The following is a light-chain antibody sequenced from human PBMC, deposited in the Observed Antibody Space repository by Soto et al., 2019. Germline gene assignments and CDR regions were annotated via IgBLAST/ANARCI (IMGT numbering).Light chain of an antibody. V-gene: IGLV8-61*01. Sequence: QTVVTQEPSLSVSPGGTVTLTCGLSSGSVSTNYYPSWYQQTPGQAPRTLIYSTNTRSSGVPDRFSGSILGNKAALTITGAQADDDSDYYCMPHMGSGTYVFGIGTKVTVL. CDR3: MPHMGSGTYV. CDR1: SGSVSTNYY. J-gene: IGLJ1*01. CDR2: STN.